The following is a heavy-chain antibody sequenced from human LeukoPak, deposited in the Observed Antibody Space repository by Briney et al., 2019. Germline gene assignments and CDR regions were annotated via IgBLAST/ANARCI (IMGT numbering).Heavy chain of an antibody. CDR1: GGSFSGYY. Sequence: SETLSLTCAVYGGSFSGYYWSWIRQPPGKGLEWIGEINHSGSTNYNPSLKSRATISVDTSKNQFSLKLSSVTAADTAVYYCAIGYCSGGSCPLPYWGQGTLVTVSS. V-gene: IGHV4-34*01. D-gene: IGHD2-15*01. CDR2: INHSGST. CDR3: AIGYCSGGSCPLPY. J-gene: IGHJ4*02.